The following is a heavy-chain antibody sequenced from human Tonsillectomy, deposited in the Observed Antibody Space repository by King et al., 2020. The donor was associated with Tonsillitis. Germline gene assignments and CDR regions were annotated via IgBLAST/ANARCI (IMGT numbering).Heavy chain of an antibody. CDR2: ISYDGRKK. V-gene: IGHV3-30*18. J-gene: IGHJ4*02. CDR1: GFTFTSYA. Sequence: QVQLVESGGGVVQPGRSLRLSCAASGFTFTSYAMHWVRQAPGKGLEWVAVISYDGRKKYYADSVKGRFTISRDNSKNTVYLQMNSLRDEDTAVYHCAKGTYSSSPTLLEYWGQGTLVTVSS. CDR3: AKGTYSSSPTLLEY. D-gene: IGHD6-6*01.